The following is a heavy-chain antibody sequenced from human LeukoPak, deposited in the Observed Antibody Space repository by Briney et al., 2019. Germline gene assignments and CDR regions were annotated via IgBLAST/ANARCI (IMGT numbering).Heavy chain of an antibody. CDR3: AKDYYGSGILTAFDY. CDR2: ISWDGGST. V-gene: IGHV3-43D*03. Sequence: GGSLRLSCAASGFTFDDYAMHWVRQAPGKGLEWISLISWDGGSTYYADSVKGRFTISRDNSKNSLYLQMDSLRAEDTALYYCAKDYYGSGILTAFDYWGQGTLVTVSS. CDR1: GFTFDDYA. J-gene: IGHJ4*02. D-gene: IGHD3-10*01.